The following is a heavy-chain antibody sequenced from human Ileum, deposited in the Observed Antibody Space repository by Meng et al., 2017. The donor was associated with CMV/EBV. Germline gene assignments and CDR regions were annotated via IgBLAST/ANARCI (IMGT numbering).Heavy chain of an antibody. D-gene: IGHD3-10*01. CDR1: GVSISNYY. CDR3: ARAAARGVPVDY. J-gene: IGHJ4*02. CDR2: VHFTGGI. Sequence: VRLEDAGPTLVKPSETLSLTCTVSGVSISNYYWTWIRQSAVKGLEFIGRVHFTGGIDYNPSLMSRVTMSVDTSRNQLSLNVKSVTAADTAVYYCARAAARGVPVDYWGQGILVTVSS. V-gene: IGHV4-4*07.